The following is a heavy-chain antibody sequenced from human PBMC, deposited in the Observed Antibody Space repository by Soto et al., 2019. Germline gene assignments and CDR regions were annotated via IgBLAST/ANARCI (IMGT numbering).Heavy chain of an antibody. CDR2: INSDGSST. Sequence: GGSLRLSCAASGFTFSSYWVHWVRQAPGKGLVWVSRINSDGSSTSYADSVKGRFTISRDNAKNTLYLQMNSLRAEDTAVYYCASTRTSGYDTHFDYWGQGTLVTVSS. CDR3: ASTRTSGYDTHFDY. J-gene: IGHJ4*02. CDR1: GFTFSSYW. V-gene: IGHV3-74*01. D-gene: IGHD5-12*01.